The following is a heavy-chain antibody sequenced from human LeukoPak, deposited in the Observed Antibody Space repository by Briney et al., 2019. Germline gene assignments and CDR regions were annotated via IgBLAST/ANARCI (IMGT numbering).Heavy chain of an antibody. V-gene: IGHV1-2*06. D-gene: IGHD2-15*01. CDR1: GYTFSAYY. Sequence: ASVKVSCKASGYTFSAYYMHWVRQAPGQGLEWMGRINPNSGGTNYAQKFQGRVTMTRDTSISTAYMELSSLRSEDTAVYYCATGGPPMTTPTDSFDYWGQGTLVTVSS. CDR3: ATGGPPMTTPTDSFDY. J-gene: IGHJ4*02. CDR2: INPNSGGT.